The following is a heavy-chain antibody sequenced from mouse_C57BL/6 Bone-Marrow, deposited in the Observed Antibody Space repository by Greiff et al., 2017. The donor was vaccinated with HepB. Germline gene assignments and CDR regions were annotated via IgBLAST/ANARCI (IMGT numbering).Heavy chain of an antibody. CDR2: ISNGGGST. Sequence: DVMLVESGGGLVQPGGSLKLSCAASGFTFSDYYMYWVRQTPEKRLEWVAYISNGGGSTYYPDTVKGRFTISRDNAKNTLYLQMSSLKSEDTAMYYCARHRGYYYYYAMDYWGQGTSVTVSS. V-gene: IGHV5-12*01. J-gene: IGHJ4*01. D-gene: IGHD2-3*01. CDR1: GFTFSDYY. CDR3: ARHRGYYYYYAMDY.